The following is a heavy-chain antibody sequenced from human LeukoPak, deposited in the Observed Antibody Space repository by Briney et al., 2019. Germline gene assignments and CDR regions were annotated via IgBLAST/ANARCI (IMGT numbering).Heavy chain of an antibody. CDR2: TYYRSKWYN. CDR1: GDSVSSNSAA. V-gene: IGHV6-1*01. CDR3: AKTRGYSYGPTPDAFDI. D-gene: IGHD5-18*01. J-gene: IGHJ3*02. Sequence: SQTLSLTCAISGDSVSSNSAAWNWIRQSPSRGLEWLGRTYYRSKWYNDYAVSVKSRITINPDTSKNQFSLQLNSVTPEDTAVYYCAKTRGYSYGPTPDAFDIWGQGTMVTVSS.